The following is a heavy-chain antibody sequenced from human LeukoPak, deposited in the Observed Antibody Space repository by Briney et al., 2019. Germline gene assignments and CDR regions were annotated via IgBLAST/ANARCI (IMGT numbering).Heavy chain of an antibody. J-gene: IGHJ4*02. Sequence: ASVKVSCKASGYTFTSYAMHWVRQAPGQRLEWMGWINAGNGNTKYSQKFQGRVTITRDTSASTAYMGLSSLRSEDTAVYYCARGSGLIAAAGPFDYWGQGTLVTVSS. CDR3: ARGSGLIAAAGPFDY. V-gene: IGHV1-3*01. D-gene: IGHD6-13*01. CDR2: INAGNGNT. CDR1: GYTFTSYA.